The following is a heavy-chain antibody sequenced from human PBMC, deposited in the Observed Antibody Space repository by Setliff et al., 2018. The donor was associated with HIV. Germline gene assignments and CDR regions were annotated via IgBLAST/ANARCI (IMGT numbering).Heavy chain of an antibody. CDR3: ARGHMLITYYYYYYMDV. CDR1: GGSISSYY. J-gene: IGHJ6*03. V-gene: IGHV4-59*01. Sequence: LSLTCSVSGGSISSYYWSWIRQPPGKGLEWIGYIYYSGSTNYNPSLKSRVTISVDTSKNQFSLKLSSVTAADTAVYYCARGHMLITYYYYYYMDVWGKGTTVTVSS. CDR2: IYYSGST. D-gene: IGHD3-10*02.